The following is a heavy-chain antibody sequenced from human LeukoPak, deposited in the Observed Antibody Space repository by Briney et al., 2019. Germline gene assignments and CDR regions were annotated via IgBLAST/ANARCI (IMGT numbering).Heavy chain of an antibody. J-gene: IGHJ4*02. D-gene: IGHD4-17*01. CDR1: GGSISSYY. Sequence: SETLSLTCTVSGGSISSYYWSWIRQPAGKGLEWIGRIYTSGSTNYNPSLKSRVTMSVDTSKNQFSLKLSSVTAADTAVYYCASTIRYGDYGYSSGLFDYWGQGTLVTVSS. V-gene: IGHV4-4*07. CDR3: ASTIRYGDYGYSSGLFDY. CDR2: IYTSGST.